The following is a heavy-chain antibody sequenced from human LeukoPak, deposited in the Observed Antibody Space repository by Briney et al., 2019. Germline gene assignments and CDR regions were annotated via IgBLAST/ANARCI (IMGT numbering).Heavy chain of an antibody. Sequence: ASVKVSCKASGYTFTGYYTHWVRQAPGQGLEWMGWTNPNSGGTNYAQKFQGRVTMTRDTSISTAYMELSRLRSDDTAVYYCARDRWRGGYSYGYSCWGQGTLVTVSS. D-gene: IGHD5-18*01. CDR2: TNPNSGGT. CDR1: GYTFTGYY. V-gene: IGHV1-2*02. J-gene: IGHJ4*02. CDR3: ARDRWRGGYSYGYSC.